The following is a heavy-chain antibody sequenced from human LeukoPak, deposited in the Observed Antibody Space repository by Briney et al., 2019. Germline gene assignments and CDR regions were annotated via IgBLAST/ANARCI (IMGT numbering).Heavy chain of an antibody. D-gene: IGHD3-10*01. CDR1: GYTFTSYD. CDR2: MNPNSGNT. V-gene: IGHV1-8*01. CDR3: ARGRVVTMVRDLRDTNAFDI. J-gene: IGHJ3*02. Sequence: ASVKVSCKASGYTFTSYDINWVRQATGQGLEWMGWMNPNSGNTGYAQKFQGRVTMTRNTSISTAYMELSSLRSEDTAVYYCARGRVVTMVRDLRDTNAFDIWGQGTMVTVSS.